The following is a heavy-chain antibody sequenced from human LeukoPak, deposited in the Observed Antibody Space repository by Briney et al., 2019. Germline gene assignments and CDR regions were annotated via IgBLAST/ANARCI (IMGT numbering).Heavy chain of an antibody. CDR1: GYTFTGYY. Sequence: ASVKVSFKASGYTFTGYYIHWVRQAPGQGLEWMGWINPNSGGTNYAQKFQGRVTMTRDTSISTAYMELSRLRSDDTAVYYCARVNIPSQPLLFNYWGQGTLVTVSS. V-gene: IGHV1-2*02. CDR2: INPNSGGT. J-gene: IGHJ4*02. D-gene: IGHD2-21*02. CDR3: ARVNIPSQPLLFNY.